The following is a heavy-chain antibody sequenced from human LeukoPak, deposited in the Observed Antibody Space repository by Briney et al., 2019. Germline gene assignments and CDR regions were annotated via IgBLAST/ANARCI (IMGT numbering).Heavy chain of an antibody. CDR3: AGGAYGSGSYAKWFDP. V-gene: IGHV4-61*02. J-gene: IGHJ5*02. Sequence: SQTLSLTCTVSGGSISSDLYYWSWVRQPAGKGLEWIGRIYSSGTTNYNPSLKSRVTISVERSKNQVSLMLNSVTAADTAVYYCAGGAYGSGSYAKWFDPWGQGTLVIVSS. CDR2: IYSSGTT. D-gene: IGHD3-10*01. CDR1: GGSISSDLYY.